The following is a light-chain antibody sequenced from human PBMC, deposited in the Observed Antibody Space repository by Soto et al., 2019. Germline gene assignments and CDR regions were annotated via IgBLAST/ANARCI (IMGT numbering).Light chain of an antibody. Sequence: EIEMTQSPATLSLSPGERATLSCRASQNINTNLAGYQQSPGRAPRLFIYHTSTRATGIPDRFSGSGSWTEFTPTITSLQSEDFALYYCQQYTVCPLTFGGGTRVEIK. J-gene: IGKJ4*01. V-gene: IGKV3-15*01. CDR3: QQYTVCPLT. CDR2: HTS. CDR1: QNINTN.